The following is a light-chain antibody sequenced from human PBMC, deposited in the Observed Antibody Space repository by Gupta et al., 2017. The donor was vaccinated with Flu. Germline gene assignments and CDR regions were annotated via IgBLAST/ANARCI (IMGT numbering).Light chain of an antibody. CDR1: TGAVTSGPF. CDR3: YLSKTGARSQ. J-gene: IGLJ3*02. Sequence: AVMTQEPSLTVSPGGTVTLTCRSSTGAVTSGPFPYWFQQKPGQAHRLLIYDTDNRHSGTPARFSGSLLWDKAALTLSGAQPEDDAEYYCYLSKTGARSQFGGGTKLTVL. CDR2: DTD. V-gene: IGLV7-46*01.